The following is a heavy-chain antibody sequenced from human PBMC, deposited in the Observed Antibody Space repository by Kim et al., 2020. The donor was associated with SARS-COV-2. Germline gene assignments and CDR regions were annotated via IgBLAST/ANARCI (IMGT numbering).Heavy chain of an antibody. D-gene: IGHD6-19*01. J-gene: IGHJ4*02. V-gene: IGHV4-4*02. CDR3: ARDSSGWKFFDY. Sequence: YNPSLKSRVTKSVDKSKNQFSLKLSSVTAADTAVYYCARDSSGWKFFDYWGQGTLVTVSS.